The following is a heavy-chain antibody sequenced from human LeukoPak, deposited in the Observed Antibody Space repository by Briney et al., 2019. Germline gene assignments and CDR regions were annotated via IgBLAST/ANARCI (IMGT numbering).Heavy chain of an antibody. CDR1: RYTFTGYY. CDR3: ARGGYSSSWYPRAEYFQQ. J-gene: IGHJ1*01. Sequence: GPSVKVSCKASRYTFTGYYMHWVRHAPGQGREWMGWIHPNSDGTNYAKKFQGRVTMTRDTPIRTAYRALSRLRSDDTAVHYCARGGYSSSWYPRAEYFQQWGQGTLVTVSS. V-gene: IGHV1-2*02. CDR2: IHPNSDGT. D-gene: IGHD6-13*01.